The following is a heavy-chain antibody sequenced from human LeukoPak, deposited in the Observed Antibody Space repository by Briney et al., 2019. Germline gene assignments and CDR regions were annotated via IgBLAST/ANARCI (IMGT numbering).Heavy chain of an antibody. Sequence: SETLSLTCTVSGGSISSYYWSWIRQPPGKGLEWIGYIYTSGSTNYNPSLKSRVTISVDTSKNQFSLKLSSVTAADTAVYYRARLYGYSYGFDYWGQGTLVTVSS. CDR1: GGSISSYY. CDR3: ARLYGYSYGFDY. V-gene: IGHV4-4*09. CDR2: IYTSGST. J-gene: IGHJ4*02. D-gene: IGHD5-18*01.